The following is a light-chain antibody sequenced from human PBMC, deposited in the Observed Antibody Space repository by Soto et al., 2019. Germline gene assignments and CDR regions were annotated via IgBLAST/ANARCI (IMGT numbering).Light chain of an antibody. J-gene: IGKJ1*01. CDR1: QSISSY. CDR3: QQSYSTFWT. V-gene: IGKV1-39*01. Sequence: DIQMTQSPSSLSASVGDRVTITCRASQSISSYLNWYQQKPGKVPKLLIYAASSLQSGVPSRFSGSGSGTDFTLTISSLQPEDFATYYCQQSYSTFWTFGQGTKVDIK. CDR2: AAS.